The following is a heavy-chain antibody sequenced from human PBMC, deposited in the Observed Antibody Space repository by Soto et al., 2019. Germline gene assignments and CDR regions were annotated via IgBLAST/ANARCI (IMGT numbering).Heavy chain of an antibody. D-gene: IGHD1-20*01. Sequence: SETLPLTCTVAGGSSSSSSYYWGWIRKPPGKGLEWIGSIYYSGSTYYNPSLKSRVTISVDTSKNQFSLKLSSVTAADTAVYYCARLTGTPATYFDYWGQGTLVTSPQ. CDR1: GGSSSSSSYY. V-gene: IGHV4-39*01. J-gene: IGHJ4*02. CDR2: IYYSGST. CDR3: ARLTGTPATYFDY.